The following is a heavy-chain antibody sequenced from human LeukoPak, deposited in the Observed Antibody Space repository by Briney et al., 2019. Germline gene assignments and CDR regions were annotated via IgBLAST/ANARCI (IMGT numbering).Heavy chain of an antibody. CDR3: ARDGEGSSYGPTKKYYFDY. CDR1: GGTFSSYA. D-gene: IGHD5-18*01. V-gene: IGHV1-69*13. CDR2: IIPIFGTA. J-gene: IGHJ4*02. Sequence: SVKVSCKASGGTFSSYAISWVRQAPGQGLEWMGGIIPIFGTANYAQKFQGRVTITADESTSTAYMELSSLRSEDTAVYYCARDGEGSSYGPTKKYYFDYWGQGTLVTVSS.